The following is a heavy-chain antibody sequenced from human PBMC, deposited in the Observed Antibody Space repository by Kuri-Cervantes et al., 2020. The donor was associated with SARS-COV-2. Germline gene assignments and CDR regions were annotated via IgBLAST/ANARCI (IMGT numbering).Heavy chain of an antibody. Sequence: SQILSLTCAFCGGSFSGYYWCWIRQPPGKGLEWIGEINHSGSTNYNPSPMSRVTVSVDTSKNQLSLKLSSVTAADTAVYYCARGWSQILTGYYKPNFDYWGQGTLVTVSS. V-gene: IGHV4-34*01. CDR2: INHSGST. J-gene: IGHJ4*02. CDR3: ARGWSQILTGYYKPNFDY. CDR1: GGSFSGYY. D-gene: IGHD3-9*01.